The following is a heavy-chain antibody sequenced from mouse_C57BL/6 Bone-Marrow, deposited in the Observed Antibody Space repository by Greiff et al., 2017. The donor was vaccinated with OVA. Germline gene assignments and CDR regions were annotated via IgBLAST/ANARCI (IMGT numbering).Heavy chain of an antibody. CDR3: TRGYYFDV. J-gene: IGHJ2*01. CDR1: GYTFTSYT. Sequence: VQLQQSGAELARPGASVKMSCKASGYTFTSYTVHWVKQRPGQGLEWIGYIDPTNDYTNYNQKFKGKATLTADKSSSTAYMQLSSLTSEDSAVYYCTRGYYFDVWGQGTTLTVSS. V-gene: IGHV1-4*01. CDR2: IDPTNDYT.